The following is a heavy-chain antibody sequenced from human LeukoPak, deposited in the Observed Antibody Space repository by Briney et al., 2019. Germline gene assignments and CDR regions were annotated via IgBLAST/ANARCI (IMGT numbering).Heavy chain of an antibody. J-gene: IGHJ4*02. CDR2: VWNDGSNK. D-gene: IGHD3-22*01. CDR3: ARDSWYYYDSSGYYRDY. V-gene: IGHV3-33*01. CDR1: GFTFDTFG. Sequence: GGSLRLSCAASGFTFDTFGMHWVRQAPGKGLEWVTFVWNDGSNKYYADSVKGRFIISRDNPKNTLYLQMNSLRAEDTAVYYCARDSWYYYDSSGYYRDYWGQGTLVTVSS.